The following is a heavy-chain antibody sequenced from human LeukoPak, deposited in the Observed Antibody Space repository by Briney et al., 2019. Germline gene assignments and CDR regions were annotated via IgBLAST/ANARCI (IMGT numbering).Heavy chain of an antibody. V-gene: IGHV1-46*01. CDR2: INPSGGST. J-gene: IGHJ3*02. Sequence: ASVKVSCKASGYTFTSYHMHWVRQAPGQGLEWMGIINPSGGSTSYAQKFQGRVTMTRDTSTSTVYMELSSLRSEDTAVYYCARDSHLAFIAARHADAFDIWGQGTMVTVSS. CDR1: GYTFTSYH. D-gene: IGHD6-6*01. CDR3: ARDSHLAFIAARHADAFDI.